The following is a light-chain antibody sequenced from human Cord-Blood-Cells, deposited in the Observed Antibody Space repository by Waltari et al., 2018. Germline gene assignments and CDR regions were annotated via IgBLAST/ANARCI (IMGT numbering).Light chain of an antibody. CDR2: DAS. J-gene: IGKJ2*01. V-gene: IGKV1-13*02. CDR1: QSISSD. CDR3: QQFYSNPLT. Sequence: AIQLTQSPSSLSASVGDRVTITCRASQSISSDLNWYQQKPGKAPKLLIYDASSLQSGVPSRFSGSGSGTDFTLTISSLQPEDFATYYCQQFYSNPLTFGQGTKLEIK.